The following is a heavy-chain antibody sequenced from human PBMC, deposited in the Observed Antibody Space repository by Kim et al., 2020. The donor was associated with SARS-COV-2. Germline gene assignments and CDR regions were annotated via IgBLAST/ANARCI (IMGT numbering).Heavy chain of an antibody. Sequence: GGSLRLSCAASGFTFSSYAMSWVRQAPGKGLEWVSAISGSGGRTYYADSVKGRFTISRDNSKTTLDRQMKSLRAEATAVYYCVAGGGTAIRRSYFDDWG. D-gene: IGHD2-21*02. J-gene: IGHJ4*01. CDR1: GFTFSSYA. CDR3: VAGGGTAIRRSYFDD. V-gene: IGHV3-23*01. CDR2: ISGSGGRT.